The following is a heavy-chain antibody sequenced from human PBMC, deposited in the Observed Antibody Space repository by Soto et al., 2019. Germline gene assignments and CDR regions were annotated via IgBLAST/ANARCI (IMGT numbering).Heavy chain of an antibody. CDR3: ARQASFDY. V-gene: IGHV3-74*01. Sequence: EVQLVESGGDLVQPGGSPRLSCAASGFTFSSYWMHWVRQAPGEGLVWVSRINTDGSSTSYADSVKGRFTISRDNAKNTLYLQMNSLRTEDTAMYYCARQASFDYWGRGTLVTVSS. CDR2: INTDGSST. J-gene: IGHJ4*02. CDR1: GFTFSSYW.